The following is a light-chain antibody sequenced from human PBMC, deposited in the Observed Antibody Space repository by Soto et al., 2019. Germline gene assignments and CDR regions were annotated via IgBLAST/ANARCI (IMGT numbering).Light chain of an antibody. Sequence: DIQMTQSPSTLSASVGDRVTITCRASQSISSWLAWYQQKPGKAPKLLIYDASSLERGVPSRFSGSGSGTEFTLTIRSLQPDDFATYYCQQYNSYCTFGQGTKVEIK. V-gene: IGKV1-5*01. J-gene: IGKJ1*01. CDR3: QQYNSYCT. CDR1: QSISSW. CDR2: DAS.